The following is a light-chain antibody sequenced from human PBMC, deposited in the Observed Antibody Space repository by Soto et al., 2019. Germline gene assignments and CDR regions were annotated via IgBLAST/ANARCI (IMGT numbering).Light chain of an antibody. V-gene: IGKV3-15*01. CDR3: HQYNNWPIT. CDR1: HIVSTN. Sequence: EIVMTQSTATLSVSPGERATLASRVRHIVSTNLAWYQQKPGQAPRRLIYDASTRATGLPARFSGSGSGTEFTLTISSLQSEDFGVYYCHQYNNWPITFGQGTRLEI. CDR2: DAS. J-gene: IGKJ5*01.